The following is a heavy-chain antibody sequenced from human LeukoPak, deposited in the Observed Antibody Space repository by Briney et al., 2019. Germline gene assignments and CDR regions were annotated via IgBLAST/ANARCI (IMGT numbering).Heavy chain of an antibody. CDR1: GYTFPGYS. CDR2: INPNSGGT. D-gene: IGHD2-2*01. CDR3: AREYQLLPFDY. V-gene: IGHV1-2*02. Sequence: ASVKVSCKASGYTFPGYSMHWVRQAPGQGLEWMGWINPNSGGTNYAQKFQGRVTMTRDTSISTAYMELSRLRSDDTAVYYCAREYQLLPFDYWGQGTLVTVSS. J-gene: IGHJ4*02.